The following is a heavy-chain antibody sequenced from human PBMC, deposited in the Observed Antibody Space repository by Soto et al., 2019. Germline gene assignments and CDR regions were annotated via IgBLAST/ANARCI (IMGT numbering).Heavy chain of an antibody. CDR2: IYYSGST. Sequence: SETLSLTCTVSGGSISSGGYYWSWIRQHPGKGLEWIGYIYYSGSTYYNPSLKSRVTISVDTSKNQFSLKLSSVTAADTAVYYCARDHLPTGYSSSAPSHNWFDPWGQGTLVTVSS. CDR3: ARDHLPTGYSSSAPSHNWFDP. CDR1: GGSISSGGYY. D-gene: IGHD6-13*01. V-gene: IGHV4-31*03. J-gene: IGHJ5*02.